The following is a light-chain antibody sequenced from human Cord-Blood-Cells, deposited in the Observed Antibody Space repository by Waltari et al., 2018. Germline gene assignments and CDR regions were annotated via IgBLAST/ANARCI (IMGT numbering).Light chain of an antibody. Sequence: DRVTITCRASQSISSYLNWYQQKPGKAPKLLIYAASSLQSGVPSRFSGSGSGTDVTLTISSLQPEDFATYYCQQSYSTPPWTFGQGTKVEIK. CDR3: QQSYSTPPWT. CDR1: QSISSY. J-gene: IGKJ1*01. V-gene: IGKV1-39*01. CDR2: AAS.